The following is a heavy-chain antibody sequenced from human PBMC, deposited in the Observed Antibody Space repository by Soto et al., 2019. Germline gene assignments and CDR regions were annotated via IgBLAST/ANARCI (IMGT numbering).Heavy chain of an antibody. J-gene: IGHJ2*01. CDR3: ASRIAVAGYWYFDL. CDR2: INHSGST. V-gene: IGHV4-34*01. CDR1: GGSFSGYY. D-gene: IGHD6-19*01. Sequence: SETLSLTCAVYGGSFSGYYWSWIRQPPGKGLEWIGEINHSGSTNYNPSLKSRVTISVDTSKNQFSLKLSSVTAADTAVYYCASRIAVAGYWYFDLWGRGTLVTVSS.